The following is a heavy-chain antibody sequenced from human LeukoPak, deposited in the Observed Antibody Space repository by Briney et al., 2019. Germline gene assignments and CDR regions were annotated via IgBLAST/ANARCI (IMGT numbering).Heavy chain of an antibody. V-gene: IGHV4-38-2*02. Sequence: KSSETLSLTCTVSGYSISSGYYWGWIRQPPGKGLEWIGSIYHSGSTHYNPSLKSRVTISVDTSKNQFSLKLSSVTAADTAVYYCARVGDGYSYGRRHYYYYYYMDVWGKGTTVTVSS. D-gene: IGHD5-18*01. J-gene: IGHJ6*03. CDR2: IYHSGST. CDR3: ARVGDGYSYGRRHYYYYYYMDV. CDR1: GYSISSGYY.